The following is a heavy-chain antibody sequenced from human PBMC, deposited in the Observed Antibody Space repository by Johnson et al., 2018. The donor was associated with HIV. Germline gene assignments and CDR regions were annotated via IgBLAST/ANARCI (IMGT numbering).Heavy chain of an antibody. CDR2: INWNGGST. D-gene: IGHD6-6*01. CDR1: GFTFDDYG. CDR3: ARDKGIAARPDAFDI. Sequence: VQLVESGGGVVRHGGSLRLSCAASGFTFDDYGMSWVRQAPGKGLEWVSGINWNGGSTGYADSVKGRFTISRDNSKNTLYLQMNSLRAEDTAVYYCARDKGIAARPDAFDIWGQGTMVTVSS. V-gene: IGHV3-20*04. J-gene: IGHJ3*02.